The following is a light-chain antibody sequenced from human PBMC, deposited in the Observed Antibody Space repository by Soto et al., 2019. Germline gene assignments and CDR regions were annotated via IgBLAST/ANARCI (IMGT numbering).Light chain of an antibody. CDR3: QQYNAWPPIT. J-gene: IGKJ1*01. Sequence: EIVMAQSPATLSVSPGERATLSCRASQSVSTKVAWYQQRPGQAPRLLIYGASTRATGIPDRFSGSGSGTECTLTISSLQSEDSAVYYCQQYNAWPPITFGQGTKVEI. V-gene: IGKV3-15*01. CDR2: GAS. CDR1: QSVSTK.